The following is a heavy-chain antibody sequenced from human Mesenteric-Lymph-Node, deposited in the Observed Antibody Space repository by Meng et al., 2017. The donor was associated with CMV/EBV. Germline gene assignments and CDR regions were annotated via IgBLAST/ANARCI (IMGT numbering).Heavy chain of an antibody. J-gene: IGHJ4*02. CDR1: GGSFSDYY. CDR2: IHPSGFS. Sequence: CSVNGGSFSDYYCSWIRQSPGRGLEWIGEIHPSGFSNLNPSLKSRVSMSLDTSKNQFSLNLGSVTAADTAVYYCAREIAAGTAHFDFWGQGTLVTVSS. CDR3: AREIAAGTAHFDF. V-gene: IGHV4-34*09. D-gene: IGHD6-13*01.